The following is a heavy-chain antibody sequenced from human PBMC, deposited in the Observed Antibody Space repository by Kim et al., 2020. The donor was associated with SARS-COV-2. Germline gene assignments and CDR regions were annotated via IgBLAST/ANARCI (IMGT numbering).Heavy chain of an antibody. CDR3: ASLSTGYLGDKFDY. Sequence: GGSLRLSCVASGFTFSSYWMHWVRQAPGKGLVWVSPVNCDGGSTSYADSVKGRFTISRDNARNTLYLQMTSLRAEDTAVYYCASLSTGYLGDKFDYWGQGTLVTVSS. D-gene: IGHD3-16*01. CDR2: VNCDGGST. J-gene: IGHJ4*02. V-gene: IGHV3-74*01. CDR1: GFTFSSYW.